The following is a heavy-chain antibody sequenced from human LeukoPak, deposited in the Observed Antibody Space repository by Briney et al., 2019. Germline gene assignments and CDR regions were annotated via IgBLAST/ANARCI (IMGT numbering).Heavy chain of an antibody. V-gene: IGHV1-69*06. Sequence: GSSVKVSCKASGGTFSDYALNWVRQAPGQGLEWMGVFIPMLGTANSTQKFQGRVTITADISTNTAYMELSSLRSEDTAVYYCARCFVHYYDSSGYRGFDYWGQGTLVTVSS. CDR3: ARCFVHYYDSSGYRGFDY. CDR1: GGTFSDYA. D-gene: IGHD3-22*01. J-gene: IGHJ4*02. CDR2: FIPMLGTA.